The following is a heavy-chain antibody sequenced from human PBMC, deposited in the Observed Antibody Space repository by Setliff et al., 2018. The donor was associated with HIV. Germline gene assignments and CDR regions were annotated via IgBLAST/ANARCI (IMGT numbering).Heavy chain of an antibody. V-gene: IGHV4-34*01. CDR3: ASVTIFGVVFDY. Sequence: LSLTCAVYGGSFSGYYWSWIRQPPGKGLEWIGSMHNSGSTYYNPSVKSRVTISVDTSKNQFSLKLSSVTAADTAVYYCASVTIFGVVFDYWGQGTLVTVSS. CDR2: MHNSGST. J-gene: IGHJ4*02. CDR1: GGSFSGYY. D-gene: IGHD3-3*01.